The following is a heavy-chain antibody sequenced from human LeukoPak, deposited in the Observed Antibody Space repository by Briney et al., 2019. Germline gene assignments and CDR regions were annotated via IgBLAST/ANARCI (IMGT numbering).Heavy chain of an antibody. J-gene: IGHJ4*02. D-gene: IGHD2-21*02. CDR3: AKKLVADIPPLY. V-gene: IGHV3-23*01. Sequence: PGGSLRLSCAASGFTFSNYAMSWVRQAPGRGLEWVSGITGSGASTYYADSVEGRFTISRDNSKNTLYLQMNSLRAEDTAVYYCAKKLVADIPPLYWGQGTLVTVSS. CDR1: GFTFSNYA. CDR2: ITGSGAST.